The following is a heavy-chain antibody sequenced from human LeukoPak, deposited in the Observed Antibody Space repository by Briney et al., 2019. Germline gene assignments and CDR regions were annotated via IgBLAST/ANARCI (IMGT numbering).Heavy chain of an antibody. V-gene: IGHV3-30*03. CDR3: ARAPSYYYDSSGPREDFDY. D-gene: IGHD3-22*01. CDR2: ISYDGGNK. J-gene: IGHJ4*02. Sequence: PGGSLRLSCAASGFIFSNFGMHWVRQAPGEGLEWVAVISYDGGNKYYADSVKGRFTISRDNSKNTLYLQMNSLRSEDTAVYYCARAPSYYYDSSGPREDFDYWGQGTLVTVSS. CDR1: GFIFSNFG.